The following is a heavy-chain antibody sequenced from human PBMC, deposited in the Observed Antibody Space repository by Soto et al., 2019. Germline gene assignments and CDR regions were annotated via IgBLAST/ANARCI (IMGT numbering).Heavy chain of an antibody. V-gene: IGHV1-69*08. CDR1: GGTFSSYT. CDR3: ARDGQRSYGSAYYYMDV. CDR2: IIAIVGIA. Sequence: QVQLVQSGAEVKKPGSSVKVSCKASGGTFSSYTISWVRQAPGHGLEWMGRIIAIVGIANSAQKFQSRVTITADKSTSTAYMELSSLRSEDTAVYYCARDGQRSYGSAYYYMDVWGKGTTVTVSS. D-gene: IGHD5-18*01. J-gene: IGHJ6*03.